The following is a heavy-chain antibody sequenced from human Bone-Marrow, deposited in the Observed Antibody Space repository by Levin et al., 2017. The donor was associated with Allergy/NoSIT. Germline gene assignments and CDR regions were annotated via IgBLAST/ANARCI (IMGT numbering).Heavy chain of an antibody. CDR1: GYTFTSYD. Sequence: ASVKVSCKASGYTFTSYDINWVRQATGQGLEWMGWMNPNSGNTGYAQKFQGRVTMTRNTSISTAYMELSSLRSEDTAVYYCARPYYDFWSGGYYYYYGMDVWGQGTTVTVSS. D-gene: IGHD3-3*01. CDR2: MNPNSGNT. J-gene: IGHJ6*02. V-gene: IGHV1-8*01. CDR3: ARPYYDFWSGGYYYYYGMDV.